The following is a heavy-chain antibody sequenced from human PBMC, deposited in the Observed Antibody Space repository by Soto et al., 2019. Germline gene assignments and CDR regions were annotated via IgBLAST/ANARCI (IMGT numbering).Heavy chain of an antibody. CDR3: ARGIPITMIVVVTPDWFDP. V-gene: IGHV4-30-4*01. CDR2: IYYSGST. D-gene: IGHD3-22*01. J-gene: IGHJ5*02. CDR1: GGSISSGDYY. Sequence: SETLSLTCTVSGGSISSGDYYWSWIRQPPGKGLEWIGYIYYSGSTYYNPSLKSRVTISVDTSKNQFSLKLSSVTAADTAVYYCARGIPITMIVVVTPDWFDPWGQGTLVTVSS.